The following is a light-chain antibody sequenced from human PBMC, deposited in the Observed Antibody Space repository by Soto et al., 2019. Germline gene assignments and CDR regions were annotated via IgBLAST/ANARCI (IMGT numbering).Light chain of an antibody. V-gene: IGKV3-11*01. Sequence: EIVLTQSPATLSLSPGDRATLSCRASQSVSSCLAWYQQKPGQAPRLLIYGASKRAPGIPVRFSASGSGTEFTLTISSLEPEDFAVYSCQHRTNWEYTFGQGTKLEIK. CDR3: QHRTNWEYT. J-gene: IGKJ2*01. CDR1: QSVSSC. CDR2: GAS.